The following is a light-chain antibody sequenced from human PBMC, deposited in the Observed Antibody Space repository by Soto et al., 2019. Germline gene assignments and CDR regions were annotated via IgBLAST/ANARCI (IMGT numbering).Light chain of an antibody. J-gene: IGKJ1*01. CDR3: QQSYSTPGT. CDR1: QSIINY. V-gene: IGKV1-39*01. CDR2: AAS. Sequence: DIQMTQSPSSLSASVGDRVTITCRASQSIINYLNWYQQKPGKAPKLLIYAASSLQSGVPSRFSGSGSGTDFTLSISSQQPEDFATYYCQQSYSTPGTFGQGTKVEIK.